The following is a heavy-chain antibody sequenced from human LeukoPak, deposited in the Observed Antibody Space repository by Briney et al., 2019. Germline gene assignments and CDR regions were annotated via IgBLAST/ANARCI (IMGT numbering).Heavy chain of an antibody. CDR3: ARESTWWGNYMDV. V-gene: IGHV3-23*01. CDR1: GFTFSSYG. D-gene: IGHD2-8*02. CDR2: ISGSGGST. J-gene: IGHJ6*03. Sequence: PGGSLRLSCAASGFTFSSYGMSWVRQAPGKGLEWVSVISGSGGSTYYADSVKGRFTISRDNSKTTLFLQMNSLRAEDTAVYYCARESTWWGNYMDVWGKGTTVTVSS.